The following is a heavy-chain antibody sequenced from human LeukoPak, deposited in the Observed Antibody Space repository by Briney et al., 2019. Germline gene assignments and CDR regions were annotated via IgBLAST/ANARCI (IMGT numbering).Heavy chain of an antibody. J-gene: IGHJ3*02. Sequence: PGGSLRLSCAASGFTFSSYSMNWVRQAPGKGLEWFSSISSSSSYIYYADSVKGRFTISRDNAKNSLYLQMNSLRAEDTAVYYCARVNHYDSSGYYEGPYDAFDIWGQGTMVTVSS. D-gene: IGHD3-22*01. CDR3: ARVNHYDSSGYYEGPYDAFDI. CDR2: ISSSSSYI. V-gene: IGHV3-21*01. CDR1: GFTFSSYS.